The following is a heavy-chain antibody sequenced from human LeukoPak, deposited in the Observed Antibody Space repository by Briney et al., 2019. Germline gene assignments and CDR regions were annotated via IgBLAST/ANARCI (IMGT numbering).Heavy chain of an antibody. CDR2: IYYTGST. CDR3: ARAVWDYDSSGYDYVSVFHL. V-gene: IGHV4-59*08. J-gene: IGHJ1*01. D-gene: IGHD3-22*01. CDR1: GGSISNHG. Sequence: KPSETLSLTCTVSGGSISNHGWSWIRQPPGKGLEWIGYIYYTGSTNYNSYLKSRVTISVDTSKKQFSLKLSSVAAADTSVYYCARAVWDYDSSGYDYVSVFHLWGQGTLVTVST.